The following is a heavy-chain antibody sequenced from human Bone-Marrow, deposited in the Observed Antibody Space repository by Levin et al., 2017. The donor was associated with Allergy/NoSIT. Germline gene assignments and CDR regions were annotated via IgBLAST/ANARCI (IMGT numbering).Heavy chain of an antibody. CDR3: ARDFSNNWPTCFDD. Sequence: GESLKISCAASGYAFSSYAVSWVRQAPGKGLEWVSGISGSGRGGGTFHADSVKGRFTISRDISKNTLYLQMNSLRVEDTAVYYCARDFSNNWPTCFDDWGQGTLVSVSS. J-gene: IGHJ4*02. CDR2: ISGSGRGGGT. D-gene: IGHD1-20*01. CDR1: GYAFSSYA. V-gene: IGHV3-23*01.